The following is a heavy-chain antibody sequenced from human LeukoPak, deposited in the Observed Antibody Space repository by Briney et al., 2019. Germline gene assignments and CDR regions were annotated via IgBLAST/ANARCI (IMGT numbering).Heavy chain of an antibody. V-gene: IGHV1-69*05. J-gene: IGHJ4*02. CDR2: IIPIFGTA. D-gene: IGHD3-3*01. CDR1: GGTFSSYA. CDR3: ARGLGGSYYDSDY. Sequence: SVKVSCKASGGTFSSYAISWVRQAPGQGLEWMGGIIPIFGTANYAQKFQGRVTITTDESTSTAYMELSSLRSEDTAVYYCARGLGGSYYDSDYWGQGTLVTVSS.